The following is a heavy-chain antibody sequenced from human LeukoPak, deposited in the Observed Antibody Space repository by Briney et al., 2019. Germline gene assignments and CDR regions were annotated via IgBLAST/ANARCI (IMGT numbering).Heavy chain of an antibody. CDR2: IYNTVST. J-gene: IGHJ4*02. V-gene: IGHV4-39*01. CDR1: GGSISGGSSY. CDR3: ARNTSYSYDSSGYLFDF. Sequence: PSETLSLTCSVSGGSISGGSSYWGWIRQPPGKGLEWNGSIYNTVSTVYNRSLKSRVTISIDTSNNQFSLKLSSVTAADTAVYYCARNTSYSYDSSGYLFDFWGQGTLVTVSS. D-gene: IGHD3-22*01.